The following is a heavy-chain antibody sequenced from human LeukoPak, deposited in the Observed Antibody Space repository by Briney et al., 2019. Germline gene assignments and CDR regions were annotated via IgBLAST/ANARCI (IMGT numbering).Heavy chain of an antibody. CDR3: ARLINGGRGFDI. D-gene: IGHD3-16*01. CDR2: IHPSSGGT. J-gene: IGHJ3*02. V-gene: IGHV1-2*02. Sequence: ASVKVSCKASGYSFIGYYMHWVRQATGQGREWMGWIHPSSGGTIYARKVEGRVTMTRDTAISTAYMELSSLTSDDTAVYYCARLINGGRGFDIWGQGTMVTISS. CDR1: GYSFIGYY.